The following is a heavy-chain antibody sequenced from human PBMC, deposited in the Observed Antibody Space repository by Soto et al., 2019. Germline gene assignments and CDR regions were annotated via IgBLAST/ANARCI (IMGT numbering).Heavy chain of an antibody. CDR1: GGTLSSYA. CDR3: ASSNYSDSSGYYPGEDYFDY. J-gene: IGHJ4*02. CDR2: IIPIFGTA. V-gene: IGHV1-69*01. Sequence: TVSCKASGGTLSSYAISGVRQAPGQVLEWMGGIIPIFGTANYAQKFQGRVTITADESTSTAYMELSSLRSEETAVYYCASSNYSDSSGYYPGEDYFDYWGQGTQVTVSS. D-gene: IGHD3-22*01.